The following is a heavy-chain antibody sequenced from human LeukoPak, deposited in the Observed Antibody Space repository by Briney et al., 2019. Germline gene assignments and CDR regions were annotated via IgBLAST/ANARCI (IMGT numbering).Heavy chain of an antibody. J-gene: IGHJ3*02. V-gene: IGHV4-39*07. D-gene: IGHD6-19*01. Sequence: SETLSLTCTVSGGSISSSSYYWGWIRQPPGKGLEWIGSIYYSGSTYYNPSRKSRVTISVDTSKNQFSLKLSSVTAADTAVYYCARGLYSSGWYQTDAFDIWGQGTMVTVSS. CDR3: ARGLYSSGWYQTDAFDI. CDR1: GGSISSSSYY. CDR2: IYYSGST.